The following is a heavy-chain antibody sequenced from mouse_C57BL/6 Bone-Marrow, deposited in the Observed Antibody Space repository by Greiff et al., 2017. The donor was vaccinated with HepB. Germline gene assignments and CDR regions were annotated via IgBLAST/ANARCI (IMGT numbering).Heavy chain of an antibody. J-gene: IGHJ3*01. CDR1: GYTFTSYG. CDR3: ASSYLVLRPIWFAY. Sequence: QVQLKQPGAELARPGASVKLSCKASGYTFTSYGISWVKQRTGQGLEWIGEIYPRSGNTYYNEKFKGKATLTADKSSSTAYMELRSLTSEDSAVYFCASSYLVLRPIWFAYWGQGTLVTVSA. D-gene: IGHD1-1*01. V-gene: IGHV1-81*01. CDR2: IYPRSGNT.